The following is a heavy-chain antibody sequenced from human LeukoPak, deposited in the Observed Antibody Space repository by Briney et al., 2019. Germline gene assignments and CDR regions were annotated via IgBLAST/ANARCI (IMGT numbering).Heavy chain of an antibody. D-gene: IGHD2-15*01. CDR2: IYYSGST. Sequence: SETLSLTCTVSGGSISSYYWNWIRQPPGKGLEWIGYIYYSGSTNYNPSLKSRVTISVDTSKNQFSLKLSSVTAADTAVYYCARGADSSGGCYSGLVWGQGTLVTVSS. V-gene: IGHV4-59*01. CDR3: ARGADSSGGCYSGLV. J-gene: IGHJ4*02. CDR1: GGSISSYY.